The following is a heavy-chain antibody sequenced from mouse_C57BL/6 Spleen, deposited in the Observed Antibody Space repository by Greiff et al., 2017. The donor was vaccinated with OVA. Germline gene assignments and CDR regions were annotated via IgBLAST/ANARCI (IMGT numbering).Heavy chain of an antibody. Sequence: QVQLQQSGPGLVQPSQSLSITCTVSGFSLTSYGVHWVRQSPGTGLEWLGVIWSGGSTDYNAAFISRLSISKDNSKSQVFFKMNSLQADDTAIYYCASYGNYDWFAYWGQGTLVTVSA. CDR2: IWSGGST. CDR3: ASYGNYDWFAY. CDR1: GFSLTSYG. J-gene: IGHJ3*01. V-gene: IGHV2-2*01. D-gene: IGHD2-1*01.